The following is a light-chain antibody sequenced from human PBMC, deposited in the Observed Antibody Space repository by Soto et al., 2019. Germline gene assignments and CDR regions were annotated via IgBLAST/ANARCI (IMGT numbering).Light chain of an antibody. V-gene: IGLV2-14*01. CDR2: DVS. Sequence: QSALTQPACVSRSPGQSITISCTETRSDVGGYNYVSWYQQHPGKAPKLMIYDVSNRPSGVSNRFSGSMSGNTASLTISGLQAEDESDYYCSSYTSSSTVAFGGGTKLTVL. J-gene: IGLJ2*01. CDR3: SSYTSSSTVA. CDR1: RSDVGGYNY.